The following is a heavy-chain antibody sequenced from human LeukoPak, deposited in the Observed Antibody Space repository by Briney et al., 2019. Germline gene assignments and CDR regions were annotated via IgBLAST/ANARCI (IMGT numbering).Heavy chain of an antibody. J-gene: IGHJ3*02. D-gene: IGHD3-3*01. CDR3: ARHLGRIYDFWADDAFDI. Sequence: GESLKISCKGSGCSFTSYWIGWVRQMPGKGLEWMGIIYPGDSDTRYSPSFQGQVTISADKSISTAYLQWSSLKASDTAMYYCARHLGRIYDFWADDAFDIWGQGTMVTVSS. CDR1: GCSFTSYW. V-gene: IGHV5-51*01. CDR2: IYPGDSDT.